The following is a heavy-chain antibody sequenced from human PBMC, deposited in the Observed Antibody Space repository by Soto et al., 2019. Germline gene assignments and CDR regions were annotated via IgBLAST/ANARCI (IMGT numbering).Heavy chain of an antibody. D-gene: IGHD3-22*01. Sequence: SETLSLTCSVSGGSISSSSHHWGWIRQPPGKGLEWIGSMSHSGSPYVNPSLKSRITISVDTPKNQFSLRLSSATAADTAVYYCARLHYSDRSVDYWGQGTLVTVSS. CDR2: MSHSGSP. CDR1: GGSISSSSHH. V-gene: IGHV4-39*01. CDR3: ARLHYSDRSVDY. J-gene: IGHJ4*02.